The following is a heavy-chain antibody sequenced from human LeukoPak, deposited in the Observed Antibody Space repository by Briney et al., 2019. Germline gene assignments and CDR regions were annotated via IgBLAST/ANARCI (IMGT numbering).Heavy chain of an antibody. CDR3: AKCGYSGYGHFDY. J-gene: IGHJ4*02. CDR2: ISGSGGST. V-gene: IGHV3-23*01. Sequence: GGSLRLSCAASGFTFNNYAMNWVRQAPGKGLEWVSAISGSGGSTNYADSVKDRFTISRDNSKNTLYLQMNSLRAEDTALYYCAKCGYSGYGHFDYWGQETLVTVSS. D-gene: IGHD5-12*01. CDR1: GFTFNNYA.